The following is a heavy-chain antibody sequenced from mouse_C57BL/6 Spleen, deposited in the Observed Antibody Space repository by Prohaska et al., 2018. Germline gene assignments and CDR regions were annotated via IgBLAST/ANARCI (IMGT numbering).Heavy chain of an antibody. CDR2: INPNNGGT. D-gene: IGHD1-3*01. Sequence: EVQLQQSGPELVKPGASVKISCKASGYTFTDYYMNWVKQSHGKSLEWIGDINPNNGGTSYNQKFKGKATLTVDKSSSTAYMELRSLTSEDSVVYYCARSGRNYFDYWGQGTTLTVSS. CDR1: GYTFTDYY. J-gene: IGHJ2*01. V-gene: IGHV1-26*01. CDR3: ARSGRNYFDY.